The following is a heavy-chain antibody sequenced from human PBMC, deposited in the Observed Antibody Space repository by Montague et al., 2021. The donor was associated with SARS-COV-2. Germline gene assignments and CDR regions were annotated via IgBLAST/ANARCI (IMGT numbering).Heavy chain of an antibody. D-gene: IGHD3-22*01. CDR2: IYSGGTT. Sequence: SLRLSCAASGFTVNKNYMSWVRQAPGKGLEWVSAIYSGGTTYYGXSVKGRFTISRDNSKYTLYLQMNSLRAEDTAVYYCARAETYDSTGPLFYWGQGTLVTVSS. CDR3: ARAETYDSTGPLFY. V-gene: IGHV3-53*01. CDR1: GFTVNKNY. J-gene: IGHJ4*02.